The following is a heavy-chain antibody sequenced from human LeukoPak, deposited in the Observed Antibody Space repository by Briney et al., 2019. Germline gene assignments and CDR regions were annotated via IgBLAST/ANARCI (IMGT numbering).Heavy chain of an antibody. CDR3: AVGVVPAAFDAFDI. Sequence: SVKVSCKASGGTFSSYAISWVRQAPGQGLEWMGRIIPIFGTANYAQKFQGRVTITTDESTSTAYMELSSLRSEDTAVYYCAVGVVPAAFDAFDIRGQGTMVTVSS. CDR1: GGTFSSYA. D-gene: IGHD2-2*01. V-gene: IGHV1-69*05. CDR2: IIPIFGTA. J-gene: IGHJ3*02.